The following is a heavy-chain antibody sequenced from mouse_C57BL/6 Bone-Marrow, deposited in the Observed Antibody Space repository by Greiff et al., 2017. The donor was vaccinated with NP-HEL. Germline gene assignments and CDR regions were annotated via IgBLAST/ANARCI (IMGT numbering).Heavy chain of an antibody. CDR3: ARNPKLGQGWYFDV. Sequence: VMLVESGPGLVQPSQSLSITCTVSGFSLTSYGVHWVRQSPGKGLEWLGVIWSGGSTDYNAAFISRLSISKDNSKSQVFFKMNSLQADDTAIYYCARNPKLGQGWYFDVWGTGTTVTVSS. CDR2: IWSGGST. V-gene: IGHV2-2*01. CDR1: GFSLTSYG. D-gene: IGHD4-1*01. J-gene: IGHJ1*03.